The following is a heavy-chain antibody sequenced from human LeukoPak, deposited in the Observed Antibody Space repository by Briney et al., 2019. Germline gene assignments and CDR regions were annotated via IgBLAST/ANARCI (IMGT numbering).Heavy chain of an antibody. D-gene: IGHD3-10*01. CDR2: IIPILGIA. V-gene: IGHV1-69*04. CDR3: ARAQFYYGSGSSTNYFDY. Sequence: SVKVSCKASGGTFSSYAISWVRQAPGQGLEWMGRIIPILGIANYAQKFQGRVTITADKSTSTAYMELSSLRSEDTAVYYCARAQFYYGSGSSTNYFDYWGQGTLVTVSS. J-gene: IGHJ4*02. CDR1: GGTFSSYA.